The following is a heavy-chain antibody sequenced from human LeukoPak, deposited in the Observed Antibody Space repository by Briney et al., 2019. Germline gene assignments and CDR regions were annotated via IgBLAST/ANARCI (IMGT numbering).Heavy chain of an antibody. CDR2: ISGSGGST. CDR3: AKTKDTVIDAFDI. CDR1: GFNFSIYP. J-gene: IGHJ3*02. D-gene: IGHD2-15*01. V-gene: IGHV3-23*01. Sequence: PGGSLRLSCTTSGFNFSIYPMTWVRQAPGKGLEWVSAISGSGGSTYYADSVKGRFTISRDNSKNTLYLQMNSLRAEDTAVYYCAKTKDTVIDAFDIWGQGTMVTVSS.